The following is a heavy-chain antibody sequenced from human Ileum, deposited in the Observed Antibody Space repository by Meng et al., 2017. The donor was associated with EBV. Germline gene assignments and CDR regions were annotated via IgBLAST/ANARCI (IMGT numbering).Heavy chain of an antibody. D-gene: IGHD2/OR15-2a*01. Sequence: QCGATVKRPGASVSVSRGAFGYPFTGYYIHWLRPAPGPGLEWMGRINPNGGDRNYAQNFHGRVTLTLDMAIHTAIMDLSSPKSDDTAVYYCARFRIQAGALDTWGQGTLVTVSS. CDR2: INPNGGDR. V-gene: IGHV1-2*06. CDR1: GYPFTGYY. J-gene: IGHJ5*02. CDR3: ARFRIQAGALDT.